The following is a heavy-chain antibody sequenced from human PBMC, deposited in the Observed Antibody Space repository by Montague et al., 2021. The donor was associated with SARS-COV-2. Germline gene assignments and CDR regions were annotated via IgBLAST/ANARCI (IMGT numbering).Heavy chain of an antibody. Sequence: SETLSLTCTVSGGSISSGGYYWSWIRQPPGKGLEWIGEIYHSGSTNYNPSLKSRVTISVDKSKNQFSLKLSSVTAADTAVYYCARDSSGWSRFDYWGQGTLVTVSS. CDR3: ARDSSGWSRFDY. V-gene: IGHV4-39*07. CDR2: IYHSGST. J-gene: IGHJ4*02. D-gene: IGHD6-19*01. CDR1: GGSISSGGYY.